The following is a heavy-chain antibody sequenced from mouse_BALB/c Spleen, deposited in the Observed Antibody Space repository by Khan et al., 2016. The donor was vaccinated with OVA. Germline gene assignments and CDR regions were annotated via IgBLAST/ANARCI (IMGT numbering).Heavy chain of an antibody. CDR1: GYAFTHYL. D-gene: IGHD2-3*01. J-gene: IGHJ3*01. CDR3: SGGFYDGYLGWFAY. CDR2: MNPGSGGT. Sequence: VQLQESGTELVRPGTSVKVSCKASGYAFTHYLIEWVKQRPGQGLEWIGVMNPGSGGTNYNEKFEGKATLTADNSSSTAYMHLSSLTSDDSAVYFCSGGFYDGYLGWFAYWGQGTLVTVSA. V-gene: IGHV1-54*01.